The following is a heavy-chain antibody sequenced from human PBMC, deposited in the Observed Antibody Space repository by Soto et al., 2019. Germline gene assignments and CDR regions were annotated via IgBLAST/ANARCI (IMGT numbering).Heavy chain of an antibody. CDR1: GFTFSSYW. J-gene: IGHJ4*02. D-gene: IGHD3-9*01. Sequence: GGSLRLSCAASGFTFSSYWMSWVRQAPGKGLEWVANIKQDGSEKYYVDSVKGRFTISRDNAKNSLYLQMNSLRAEDTAVYYCARLTYYDILTGSDYWGQGTLVTVSS. CDR2: IKQDGSEK. CDR3: ARLTYYDILTGSDY. V-gene: IGHV3-7*01.